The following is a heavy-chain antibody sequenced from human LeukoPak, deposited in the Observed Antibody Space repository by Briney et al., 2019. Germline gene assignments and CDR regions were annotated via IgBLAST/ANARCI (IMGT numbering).Heavy chain of an antibody. D-gene: IGHD6-6*01. Sequence: GASVKVSCKASGYTFTSYGISWGRQAPGQGLEWMGWISAYNGNTNYAQKLQGRVTMTTDTSTSTAYMELRSLRSEDTAVYYCARVEYSSSPAHKAFDYWGQGTLVTVSS. V-gene: IGHV1-18*01. CDR2: ISAYNGNT. CDR3: ARVEYSSSPAHKAFDY. CDR1: GYTFTSYG. J-gene: IGHJ4*02.